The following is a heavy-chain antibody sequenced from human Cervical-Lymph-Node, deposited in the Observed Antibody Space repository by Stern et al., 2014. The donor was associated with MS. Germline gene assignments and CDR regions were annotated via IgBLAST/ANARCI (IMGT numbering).Heavy chain of an antibody. CDR1: GYSFTSYW. CDR2: IHPGNSDP. V-gene: IGHV5-51*01. D-gene: IGHD3-10*01. Sequence: EVQLVESGEEVNPPGESLKISCKGSGYSFTSYWMGWIRQMPGKGLEWMVIIHPGNSDPKYSPSFEGQVTISADKSSTTAYLQWSSLKASDTAMYFCARHRSYGDYGYWGQGTLVIVSS. CDR3: ARHRSYGDYGY. J-gene: IGHJ4*02.